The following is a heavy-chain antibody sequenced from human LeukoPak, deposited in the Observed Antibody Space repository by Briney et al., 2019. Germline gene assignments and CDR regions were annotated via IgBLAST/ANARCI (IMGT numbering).Heavy chain of an antibody. CDR3: ARVGYSSGWYFDY. CDR2: ISSTSSYI. CDR1: GFTFSTYS. Sequence: GGSLRLSCAASGFTFSTYSMNWVRQAPGKGLEWVSSISSTSSYIYYADSVKGRFTISRDSAQKSLYLQMNSLRAEDTAVYYRARVGYSSGWYFDYWGQGTLVTVSS. D-gene: IGHD6-19*01. J-gene: IGHJ4*02. V-gene: IGHV3-21*01.